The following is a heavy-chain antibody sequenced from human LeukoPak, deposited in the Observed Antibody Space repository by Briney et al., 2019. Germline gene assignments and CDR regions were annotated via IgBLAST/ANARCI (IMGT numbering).Heavy chain of an antibody. J-gene: IGHJ4*02. CDR2: ISGSGGST. D-gene: IGHD3-22*01. CDR1: GFTFSAYA. CDR3: AKDYYYGSSGYYDS. Sequence: PGGSLRLSCAASGFTFSAYAMTWVRQAPGKGLEWVSGISGSGGSTYYADSVTGRFTISRDNSKNTFYRQMNILRAEDTALYYCAKDYYYGSSGYYDSWGEGILVSVSS. V-gene: IGHV3-23*01.